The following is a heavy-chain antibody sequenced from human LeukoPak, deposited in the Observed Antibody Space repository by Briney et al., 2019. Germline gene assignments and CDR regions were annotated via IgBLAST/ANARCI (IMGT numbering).Heavy chain of an antibody. Sequence: GGSLRLSCAASGFTFSSYGMNWVRQAPGKGLEWVSSISSSSSYIYYADSVKGCFTISRDNANNSLYLQINSLRAEGTAVYYCERGSDIVATTPGSWGQGTLVTVSS. CDR3: ERGSDIVATTPGS. V-gene: IGHV3-21*01. D-gene: IGHD5-12*01. CDR2: ISSSSSYI. CDR1: GFTFSSYG. J-gene: IGHJ4*02.